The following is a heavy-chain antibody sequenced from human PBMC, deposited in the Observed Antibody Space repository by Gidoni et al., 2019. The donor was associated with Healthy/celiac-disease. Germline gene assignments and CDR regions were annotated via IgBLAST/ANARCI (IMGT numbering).Heavy chain of an antibody. CDR3: ARAASSIAARSIDY. CDR1: GFTFSDCY. J-gene: IGHJ4*02. Sequence: QVQLVESGGGLVKPGGSLRLSCAASGFTFSDCYMSWSSQAPGKGLEWVSYISSRGSTIYYADSVKGRFTIARDNAKNSLYLQMNSLRAEDTAVYYCARAASSIAARSIDYWGQGTLVTVSS. CDR2: ISSRGSTI. D-gene: IGHD6-6*01. V-gene: IGHV3-11*01.